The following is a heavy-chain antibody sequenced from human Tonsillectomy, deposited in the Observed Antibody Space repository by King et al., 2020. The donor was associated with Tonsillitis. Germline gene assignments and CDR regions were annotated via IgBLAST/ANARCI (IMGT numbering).Heavy chain of an antibody. J-gene: IGHJ6*03. Sequence: VQLVESGGGVVQPGGSLRLSCATSGFTFDDYAMHWVRQAPGKGLEWVSLISGYGGKTFYTDSVKGRFTISRDNSKNSLYLQMNSLRTEDTALYYCVKDDQFGQTGYYYMDVWGKGTTVTVSS. V-gene: IGHV3-43*02. CDR2: ISGYGGKT. CDR3: VKDDQFGQTGYYYMDV. CDR1: GFTFDDYA. D-gene: IGHD3-10*01.